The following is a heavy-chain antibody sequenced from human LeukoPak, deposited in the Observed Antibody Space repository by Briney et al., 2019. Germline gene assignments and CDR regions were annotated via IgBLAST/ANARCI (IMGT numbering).Heavy chain of an antibody. CDR1: GFTVSNNY. Sequence: GGSLRLSCAASGFTVSNNYMSWVRQAQGKGLEWVSVIYSGGSTYYADSVKGRFTISRDNSKNTLYLQMNSLRAEDTAVYYCARGIAAAANEDRFDPWGQGTLVTVSS. CDR3: ARGIAAAANEDRFDP. CDR2: IYSGGST. D-gene: IGHD6-13*01. V-gene: IGHV3-53*01. J-gene: IGHJ5*02.